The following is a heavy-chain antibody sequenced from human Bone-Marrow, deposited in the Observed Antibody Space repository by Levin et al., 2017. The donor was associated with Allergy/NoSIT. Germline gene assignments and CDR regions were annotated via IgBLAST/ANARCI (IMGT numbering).Heavy chain of an antibody. CDR2: INNEGSSS. D-gene: IGHD5-12*01. Sequence: RGESLKISCAASEFTFRTYWMHWVRQAPGKGLEWVARINNEGSSSTYADAVKGRFTISRDNAKNTLYVQMNSLRAEDTAVYYCTRGGSGYAYYYAMDVWGQGTTVIVSS. V-gene: IGHV3-74*03. J-gene: IGHJ6*02. CDR1: EFTFRTYW. CDR3: TRGGSGYAYYYAMDV.